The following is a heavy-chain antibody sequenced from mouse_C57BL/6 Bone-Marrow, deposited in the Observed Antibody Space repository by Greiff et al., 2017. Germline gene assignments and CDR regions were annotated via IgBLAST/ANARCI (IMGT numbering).Heavy chain of an antibody. Sequence: QVQLQQPGAELVRPGSSVKLSCKASGYTFTSYWMDWVKQRPGQGLEWIGNIYPSDSEAHYTQQFKDKATLTVAKSSNTGYMQLSILTSAGSAVYYCARGTKDYFDYWGQGTTLTVSS. CDR1: GYTFTSYW. CDR3: ARGTKDYFDY. CDR2: IYPSDSEA. D-gene: IGHD1-1*01. V-gene: IGHV1-61*01. J-gene: IGHJ2*01.